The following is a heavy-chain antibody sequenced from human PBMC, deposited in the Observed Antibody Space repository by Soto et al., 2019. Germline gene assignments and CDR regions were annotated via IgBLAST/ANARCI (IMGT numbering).Heavy chain of an antibody. J-gene: IGHJ5*02. CDR2: MNPNSGNT. D-gene: IGHD3-9*01. CDR1: GYTFTSYD. V-gene: IGHV1-8*01. Sequence: ASVKVSCKASGYTFTSYDINWVRQATGQGLEWMGWMNPNSGNTSYAQKFQGRVTMTRNTSTSTVYMDLSSLRSEDTAVYYCARAVGRVLRYFDWLSSPNWFDPWGQGALVTVSS. CDR3: ARAVGRVLRYFDWLSSPNWFDP.